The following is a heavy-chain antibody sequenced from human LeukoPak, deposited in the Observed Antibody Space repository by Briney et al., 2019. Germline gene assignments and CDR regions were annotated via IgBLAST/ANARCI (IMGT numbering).Heavy chain of an antibody. J-gene: IGHJ4*02. V-gene: IGHV3-23*01. CDR1: GFTFSSYA. CDR2: ISGSGGSA. CDR3: AKGSGYSSSWYGAQFDY. Sequence: PGGSLRLSCAASGFTFSSYAMSWVRQAPGKGREWVSAISGSGGSAYYADSVKGRFTISRDNSKNTLYLQMNSLRAEDTAVYYCAKGSGYSSSWYGAQFDYWGQGTLVTVSS. D-gene: IGHD6-13*01.